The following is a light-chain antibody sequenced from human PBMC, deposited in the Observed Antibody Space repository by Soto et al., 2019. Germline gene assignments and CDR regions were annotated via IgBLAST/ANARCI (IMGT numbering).Light chain of an antibody. CDR2: AAS. V-gene: IGKV1-9*01. CDR3: QQLNSYPPFT. CDR1: QGISSY. Sequence: DIQLTQSPSFLSASVGDIVTITCRASQGISSYLAWYQQKPGKAPKLLIYAASTLQSGVPSRFSGSGSGTEFTLTISILQPEDFATYYCQQLNSYPPFTFGPGSELDI. J-gene: IGKJ3*01.